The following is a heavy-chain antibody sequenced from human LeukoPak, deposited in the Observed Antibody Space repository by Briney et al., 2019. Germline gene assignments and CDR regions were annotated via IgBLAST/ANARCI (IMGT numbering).Heavy chain of an antibody. J-gene: IGHJ4*02. V-gene: IGHV1-8*01. CDR3: AKNVRDTGTFDY. CDR2: MNPNSVNT. D-gene: IGHD5-18*01. CDR1: GYSFTTYD. Sequence: ASVKISCKASGYSFTTYDINWVRQATGQGLDWMGWMNPNSVNTGYAQRFQGRVTMTRDTSISTAYMELNSLTSEDTGMYYCAKNVRDTGTFDYWGQGTLVTVSS.